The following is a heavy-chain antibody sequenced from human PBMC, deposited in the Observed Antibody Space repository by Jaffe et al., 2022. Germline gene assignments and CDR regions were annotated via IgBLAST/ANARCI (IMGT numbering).Heavy chain of an antibody. J-gene: IGHJ4*02. V-gene: IGHV1-46*01. CDR1: GYTFTSYY. CDR2: INPSGGST. Sequence: QVQLVQSGAEVKKPGASVKVSCKASGYTFTSYYMHWVRQAPGQGLEWMGIINPSGGSTSYAQKFQGRVTMTRDTSTSTVYMELSSLRSEDTAVYYCARSEGYCSGGSCYPNYWGQGTLVTVSS. D-gene: IGHD2-15*01. CDR3: ARSEGYCSGGSCYPNY.